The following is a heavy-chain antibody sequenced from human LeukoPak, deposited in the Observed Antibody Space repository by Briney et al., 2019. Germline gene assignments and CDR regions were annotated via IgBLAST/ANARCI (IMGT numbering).Heavy chain of an antibody. CDR1: GGSISSYY. V-gene: IGHV4-59*01. J-gene: IGHJ5*02. Sequence: SETLSLTCTVSGGSISSYYWSWIRQPPGKGLEWIGYIYYSGSTNYNPSLKSRVTISVDTSKNQFSLKLSSVTAADTAVYYCAREYSSSSRWFDPWGQGALVTVSS. CDR2: IYYSGST. CDR3: AREYSSSSRWFDP. D-gene: IGHD6-6*01.